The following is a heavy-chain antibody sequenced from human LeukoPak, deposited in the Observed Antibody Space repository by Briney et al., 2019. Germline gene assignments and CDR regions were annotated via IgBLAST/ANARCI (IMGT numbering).Heavy chain of an antibody. CDR3: ARPAYSSGWFDY. CDR2: ITRTSYV. CDR1: GFTFSTYN. D-gene: IGHD6-19*01. V-gene: IGHV3-21*01. Sequence: GGSLRLSCAASGFTFSTYNVNWVRQAPGKGLEWVSSITRTSYVYYADSVKGRFTISRDNAKNSLFLQMNSLRAEDTAVYYCARPAYSSGWFDYWGQGTLVTVSS. J-gene: IGHJ5*01.